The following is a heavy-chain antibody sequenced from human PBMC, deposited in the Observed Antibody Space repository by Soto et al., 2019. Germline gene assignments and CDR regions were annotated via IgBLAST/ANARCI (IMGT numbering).Heavy chain of an antibody. Sequence: PSETLSLTVTVSGYSISNNYYWGWIRQPPGKGLEWIGVTYYGGTTYYNTSLKSRVTIPLDTSKNQFSLKLTSVTAADTAVYYCARDASVGTGWFDPWGQGTLVT. CDR1: GYSISNNYY. CDR2: TYYGGTT. D-gene: IGHD1-1*01. J-gene: IGHJ5*02. CDR3: ARDASVGTGWFDP. V-gene: IGHV4-38-2*02.